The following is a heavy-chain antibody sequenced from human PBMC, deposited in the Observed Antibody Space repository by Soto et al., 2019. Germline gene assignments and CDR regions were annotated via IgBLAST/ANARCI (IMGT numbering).Heavy chain of an antibody. CDR3: ARDLYLYDSSGSTNGMDV. D-gene: IGHD3-22*01. CDR1: GGSVSSGSYY. J-gene: IGHJ6*02. Sequence: QVQLQESGPGLVKPSETLSLTCTVSGGSVSSGSYYWSWIRQPPGKGREWIGYIYYSGSTNYNPSLKSRGTISVDTSKNQFSLKLSSVTAADTAVYYCARDLYLYDSSGSTNGMDVWGQGTTVTVSS. V-gene: IGHV4-61*01. CDR2: IYYSGST.